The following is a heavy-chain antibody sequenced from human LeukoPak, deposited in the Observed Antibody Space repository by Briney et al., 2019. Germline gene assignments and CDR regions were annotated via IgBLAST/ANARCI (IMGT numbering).Heavy chain of an antibody. Sequence: GESLRISCKGSGCSFTSYWISWVRQMPGKGLEWMGRIDPSDSYTNYSPSFQGHVTISADKSISTAYLQWRSLKASDTAMYYCARLTMVRGVIIMAIDYWGQGTLVTVSS. V-gene: IGHV5-10-1*01. D-gene: IGHD3-10*01. CDR3: ARLTMVRGVIIMAIDY. CDR2: IDPSDSYT. J-gene: IGHJ4*02. CDR1: GCSFTSYW.